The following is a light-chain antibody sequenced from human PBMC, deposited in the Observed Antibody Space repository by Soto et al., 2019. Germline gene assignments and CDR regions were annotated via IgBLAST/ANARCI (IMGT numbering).Light chain of an antibody. Sequence: DIQMTQYASTLSPSVGDRGTITCRASQSISSWLAWYQQKPGKAPKLLIYDVSTLGSGVPSRLSGSGSGTDFTLTIRSLKPDDFATYYCQQSNAFWTFGQGTKV. CDR1: QSISSW. CDR2: DVS. V-gene: IGKV1-5*01. CDR3: QQSNAFWT. J-gene: IGKJ1*01.